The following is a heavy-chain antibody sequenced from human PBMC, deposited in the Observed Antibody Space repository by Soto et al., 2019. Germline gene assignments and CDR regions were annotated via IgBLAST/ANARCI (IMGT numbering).Heavy chain of an antibody. CDR3: AKSTGGTANGMGV. CDR1: GFSFDDYA. V-gene: IGHV3-9*01. Sequence: HPAGSLRLSCAASGFSFDDYAMHWVRQAPGKGLEWVSGISWNSGTIGYADSVKGRFTISRDNAKNSLYLQMNSLRAEDTALYYCAKSTGGTANGMGVWGQRTTVTVSS. D-gene: IGHD2-8*02. CDR2: ISWNSGTI. J-gene: IGHJ6*02.